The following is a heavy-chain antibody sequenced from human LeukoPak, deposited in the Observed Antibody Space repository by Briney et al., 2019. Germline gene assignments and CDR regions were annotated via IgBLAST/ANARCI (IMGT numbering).Heavy chain of an antibody. Sequence: GGSLRLSCAASGFTFDDYAMHWVRQAPGKGLEWVSGISWNSGSIGYADSVKGRFTISRDNAKNSLYLQMNSLIAEDTALYYCAKAIYCGGDCYPEYFQHWGQGTLVTVSS. V-gene: IGHV3-9*01. CDR2: ISWNSGSI. J-gene: IGHJ1*01. CDR3: AKAIYCGGDCYPEYFQH. D-gene: IGHD2-21*02. CDR1: GFTFDDYA.